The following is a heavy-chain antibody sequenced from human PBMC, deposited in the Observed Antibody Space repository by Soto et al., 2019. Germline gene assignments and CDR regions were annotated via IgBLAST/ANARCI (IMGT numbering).Heavy chain of an antibody. CDR3: ARIGALDGDFDP. CDR2: INPSGGST. D-gene: IGHD4-17*01. J-gene: IGHJ5*02. CDR1: GYTFTSYY. V-gene: IGHV1-46*01. Sequence: QVQLVQSGAEVKKPGASVKVSCKASGYTFTSYYMHWVRQAPGQGLEWMGIINPSGGSTSYAQKFQGRVTMTRDTSASTVYMELSSLRSEDTAVYYCARIGALDGDFDPWGQGTLVTVSS.